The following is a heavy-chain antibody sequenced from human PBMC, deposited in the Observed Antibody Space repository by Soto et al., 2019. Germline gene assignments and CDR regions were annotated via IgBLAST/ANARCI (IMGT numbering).Heavy chain of an antibody. CDR1: GFTFSSYS. D-gene: IGHD6-19*01. V-gene: IGHV3-21*01. CDR2: ISSSSSYI. CDR3: ARGFSSGWLLNNWFDP. Sequence: PGGSLRLSCAASGFTFSSYSMNWVRQAPGKGLEWVSSISSSSSYIYYADSVKGRFTISRVNAKNSLYLQMNSLRAEDTAVYYCARGFSSGWLLNNWFDPWGQGTLVTVSS. J-gene: IGHJ5*02.